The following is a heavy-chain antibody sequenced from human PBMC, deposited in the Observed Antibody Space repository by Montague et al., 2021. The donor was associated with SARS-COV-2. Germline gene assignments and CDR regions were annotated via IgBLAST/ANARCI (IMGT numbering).Heavy chain of an antibody. D-gene: IGHD6-19*01. Sequence: SLRLSCAASGFTFSSYYMNWVHQAPGKGLEWVSSISGSSSYIYYADSVKGRFTISRDNAKNSLYLQMNSLRAEDTAVYYCARDLPSFFLGIAVAGPFDPWGQGTLVTVSS. CDR2: ISGSSSYI. V-gene: IGHV3-21*01. CDR1: GFTFSSYY. J-gene: IGHJ5*02. CDR3: ARDLPSFFLGIAVAGPFDP.